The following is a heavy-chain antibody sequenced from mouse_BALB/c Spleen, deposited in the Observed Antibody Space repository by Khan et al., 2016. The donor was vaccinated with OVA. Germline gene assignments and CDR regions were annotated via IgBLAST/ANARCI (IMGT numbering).Heavy chain of an antibody. J-gene: IGHJ1*01. CDR2: INTYTGEP. V-gene: IGHV9-1*02. CDR1: GYTFTDHG. CDR3: ARGYWYFDF. Sequence: QIQLVQSGPELKKPGETVRISCKASGYTFTDHGVNWVKQAPGKGLKWMGWINTYTGEPTYTADFKGRFAFSLETSAITAYVEINNLKNEDMATXFCARGYWYFDFWGAGTTVTVSS.